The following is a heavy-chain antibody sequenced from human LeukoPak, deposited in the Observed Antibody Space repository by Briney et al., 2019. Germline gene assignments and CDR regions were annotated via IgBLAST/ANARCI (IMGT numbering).Heavy chain of an antibody. D-gene: IGHD5-12*01. V-gene: IGHV3-11*01. CDR3: ARDRQVHTSVDSVEY. J-gene: IGHJ4*02. Sequence: GGPLRLSCAASGFIFSDYYMSWIRQVPGKGLEWVSYTSSSGGATYYAGFVKGRFTVSRDNAQNSLSLQMNSLRVEDTAVYYCARDRQVHTSVDSVEYWGQGALVTVSS. CDR2: TSSSGGAT. CDR1: GFIFSDYY.